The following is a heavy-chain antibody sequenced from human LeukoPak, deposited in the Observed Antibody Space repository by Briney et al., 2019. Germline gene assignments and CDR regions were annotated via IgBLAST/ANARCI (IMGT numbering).Heavy chain of an antibody. CDR3: ARIGYSSSSLDY. D-gene: IGHD6-6*01. Sequence: PGGSLRLSCAASGFTVSNNYMSWVRQAPGEGLEWVANIKQDGGQRYYMDSVKGRFTISRDNAKNSVYLQMNSLRLEDTAVYFCARIGYSSSSLDYWGQGTLVTVSS. V-gene: IGHV3-7*05. CDR1: GFTVSNNY. CDR2: IKQDGGQR. J-gene: IGHJ4*02.